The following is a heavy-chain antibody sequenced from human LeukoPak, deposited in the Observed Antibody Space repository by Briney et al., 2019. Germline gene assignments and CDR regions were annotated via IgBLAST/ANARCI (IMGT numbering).Heavy chain of an antibody. Sequence: KPSETLSLTCTVSGGSISSSSYYWGWIRQPPGKGLEWIGSIYYSGSTYYNPSLKSRVTISVDTSKNQFSLNLRSVTAADTAVYYCARQTSTRGRFFDWIYPPDIWGQGILVTVSS. CDR3: ARQTSTRGRFFDWIYPPDI. V-gene: IGHV4-39*01. D-gene: IGHD3-9*01. J-gene: IGHJ4*02. CDR1: GGSISSSSYY. CDR2: IYYSGST.